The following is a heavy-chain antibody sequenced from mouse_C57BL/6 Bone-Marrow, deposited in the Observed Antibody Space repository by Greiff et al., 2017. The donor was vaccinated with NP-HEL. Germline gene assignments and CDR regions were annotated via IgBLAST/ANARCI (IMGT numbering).Heavy chain of an antibody. V-gene: IGHV1-82*01. Sequence: VQLQESGPELVKPGASVKISCKASGYTFSTSWMNWMKQRPGKGLEWIGRIYPGDGDTHYSGNFEGKASLTADKSSNSAYMQLSSLTSEDSAVSVGARGESWGAFFDYGGQGTTLTVSS. CDR1: GYTFSTSW. D-gene: IGHD6-1*01. J-gene: IGHJ2*01. CDR3: ARGESWGAFFDY. CDR2: IYPGDGDT.